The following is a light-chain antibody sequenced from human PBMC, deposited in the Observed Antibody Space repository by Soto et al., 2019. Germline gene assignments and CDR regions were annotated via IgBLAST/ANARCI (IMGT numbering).Light chain of an antibody. CDR2: DAS. J-gene: IGKJ5*01. V-gene: IGKV1-5*01. CDR1: QSISTW. Sequence: DIQMTQSPSTLSASVGDRVTITCRASQSISTWLAWYQQKPGKAPKVVIYDASTLETGVPSRFSGSGAGTEFTLTVSSLQPDDFATYYCQQYHSYSGSFGQGTRLEI. CDR3: QQYHSYSGS.